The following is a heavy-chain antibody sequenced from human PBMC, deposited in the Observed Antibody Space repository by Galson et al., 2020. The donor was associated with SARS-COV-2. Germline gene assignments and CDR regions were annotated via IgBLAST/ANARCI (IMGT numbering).Heavy chain of an antibody. CDR2: IDWDGDK. J-gene: IGHJ6*02. D-gene: IGHD6-13*01. V-gene: IGHV2-70*01. CDR1: GFSLSSVGMC. CDR3: ARMTAAGAFYYFGLDG. Sequence: SGPTLVKPTQTLTLTCTFTGFSLSSVGMCVSWIRQPPGKALEWLALIDWDGDKFYSASLKTRLTISNDTANNQVVLTITDMDPVDTATYYCARMTAAGAFYYFGLDGGGRGTTVTVSS.